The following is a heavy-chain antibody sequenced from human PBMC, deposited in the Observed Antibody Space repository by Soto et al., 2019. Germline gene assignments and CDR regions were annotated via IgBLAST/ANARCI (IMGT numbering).Heavy chain of an antibody. Sequence: QVQLVQSGAEVKKPGASVKVSCKASGYTFTGYYMHWVRQAPGQGLEWMGWINPNSGGTNYAQKFQGRVTLTRDTAMSTADMEQGRLRSDDTAVYYCAREREGPSDFWSCYYCYYYYGMDVWGQGTTVTVSS. CDR2: INPNSGGT. J-gene: IGHJ6*02. D-gene: IGHD3-3*01. CDR1: GYTFTGYY. V-gene: IGHV1-2*02. CDR3: AREREGPSDFWSCYYCYYYYGMDV.